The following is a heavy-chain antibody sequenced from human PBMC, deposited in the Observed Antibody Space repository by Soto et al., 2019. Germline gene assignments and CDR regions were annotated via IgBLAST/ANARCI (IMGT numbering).Heavy chain of an antibody. V-gene: IGHV3-23*01. CDR2: ISVTGDTT. CDR3: ATLAIPYNWFDP. Sequence: PGGSLRLSCAASVFTFSSYAMIWVRQAPGKGLEWVSGISVTGDTTYYADSVKGRFTISRDNSKNTLYLQMNSLRADDTAVYYCATLAIPYNWFDPWGQGTLVTVSS. D-gene: IGHD5-12*01. J-gene: IGHJ5*02. CDR1: VFTFSSYA.